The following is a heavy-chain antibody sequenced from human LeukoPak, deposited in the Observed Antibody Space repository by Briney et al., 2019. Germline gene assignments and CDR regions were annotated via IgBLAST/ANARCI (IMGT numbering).Heavy chain of an antibody. V-gene: IGHV3-11*04. D-gene: IGHD6-13*01. CDR1: GSTFSDYY. J-gene: IGHJ4*02. CDR2: ISSSGSTI. CDR3: ASGLAAAGLRYFDY. Sequence: PGGSLRLSCAASGSTFSDYYMSWIRQAPGKGLEWVSYISSSGSTIYYADSVKGRFTISRDNAKNSLYLQMNSLRAEDTAVYYCASGLAAAGLRYFDYWGQGTLVTVSS.